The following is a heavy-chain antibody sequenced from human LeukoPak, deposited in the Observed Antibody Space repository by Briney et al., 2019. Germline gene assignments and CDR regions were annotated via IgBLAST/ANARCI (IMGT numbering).Heavy chain of an antibody. D-gene: IGHD2-15*01. CDR2: INSDGSST. Sequence: GGSLRLSCAASGFTFGIHWMYWVRQAPGKGPACVSRINSDGSSTGYADSVKGRFTISRDNSKNTLYLQMNSLRAEDTAVYYCAKGDASAPRIDNFDQWGQGTLVTVSS. CDR3: AKGDASAPRIDNFDQ. J-gene: IGHJ4*02. V-gene: IGHV3-74*01. CDR1: GFTFGIHW.